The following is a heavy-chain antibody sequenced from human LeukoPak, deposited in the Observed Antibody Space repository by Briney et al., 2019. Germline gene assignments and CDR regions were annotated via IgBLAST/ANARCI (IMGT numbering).Heavy chain of an antibody. Sequence: GGSLRLSCAASGFTFSSYSMNWVRQAPGKGLEWVSSISSSSSYIYYADSVKGRFTISRDNAKNSLYLQMNSLRAEDTAVYYCASSGSYYSHAFDIWGQGTMVTVPS. J-gene: IGHJ3*02. CDR2: ISSSSSYI. D-gene: IGHD1-26*01. V-gene: IGHV3-21*01. CDR1: GFTFSSYS. CDR3: ASSGSYYSHAFDI.